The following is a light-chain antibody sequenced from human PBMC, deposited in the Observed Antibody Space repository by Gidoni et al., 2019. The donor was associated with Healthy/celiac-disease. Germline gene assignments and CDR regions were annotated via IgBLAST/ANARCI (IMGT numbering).Light chain of an antibody. CDR1: QSVSSY. V-gene: IGKV3-11*01. J-gene: IGKJ4*01. CDR2: DSS. CDR3: QQRSNGPWLX. Sequence: EIVLTQSPATLSLSPGERATLSCRASQSVSSYLAWYQQNPGQAPRLLIYDSSNRATGIPARFSGSGSGTDFTLTISSLEPEDFAVYYCQQRSNGPWLXFXGGTKVEIK.